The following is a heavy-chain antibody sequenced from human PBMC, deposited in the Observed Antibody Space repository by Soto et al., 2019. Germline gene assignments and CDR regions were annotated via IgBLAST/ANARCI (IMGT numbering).Heavy chain of an antibody. CDR3: ARDPAYYDFWSGPIDY. CDR2: ISAYSGNT. J-gene: IGHJ4*02. Sequence: QVQLVQSGAEVKKPGASVKVSCKASGYTFTSYGISWVRQAPGQGLEWMGWISAYSGNTNYAQKLQGRVTMTTDTSTSTAYMELRSLRSDDTAVYYCARDPAYYDFWSGPIDYWGQGTLVTVSS. V-gene: IGHV1-18*01. D-gene: IGHD3-3*01. CDR1: GYTFTSYG.